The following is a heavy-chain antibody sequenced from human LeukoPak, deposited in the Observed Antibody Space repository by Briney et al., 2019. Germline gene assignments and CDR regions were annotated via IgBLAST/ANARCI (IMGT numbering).Heavy chain of an antibody. CDR2: IQSKTDGGTP. CDR3: TTDRGALTS. CDR1: GFTFNDAW. Sequence: GGSLRLSCAASGFTFNDAWMSWVRQAPGKGLEWVGRIQSKTDGGTPDSAAPVKGRFTISRDGSTNSLYLQMNSLKTEDTAVYYCTTDRGALTSWGQGTLVTVSS. J-gene: IGHJ5*02. D-gene: IGHD3-10*01. V-gene: IGHV3-15*01.